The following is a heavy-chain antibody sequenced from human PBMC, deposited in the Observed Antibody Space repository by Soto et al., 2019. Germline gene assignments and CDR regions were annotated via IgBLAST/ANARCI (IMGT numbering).Heavy chain of an antibody. D-gene: IGHD6-19*01. Sequence: GGSLRLSCAASGFTFSSYWMHWVRQAPGKGLVWVSRINSDGSSTSYADSVKGRFTISRDNAKNTLYLQMNSLRAEDTAVYYCARGQGGWYFYYFDYWGQGTLVTVSS. CDR1: GFTFSSYW. J-gene: IGHJ4*02. V-gene: IGHV3-74*01. CDR3: ARGQGGWYFYYFDY. CDR2: INSDGSST.